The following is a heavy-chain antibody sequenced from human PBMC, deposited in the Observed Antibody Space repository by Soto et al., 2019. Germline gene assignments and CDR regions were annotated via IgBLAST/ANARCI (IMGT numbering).Heavy chain of an antibody. Sequence: EVQLVESGGGLVQPGGSLRLSCEASGFTFSSYWIHWVRQVPGKGLVWVSRINSDGSSTNYADSVKGRFTISTDNAKITVYLQMNSLRAAEPAVYYCASSARVISGDYNWGQGTLVTVSS. D-gene: IGHD4-17*01. CDR3: ASSARVISGDYN. V-gene: IGHV3-74*01. J-gene: IGHJ4*02. CDR1: GFTFSSYW. CDR2: INSDGSST.